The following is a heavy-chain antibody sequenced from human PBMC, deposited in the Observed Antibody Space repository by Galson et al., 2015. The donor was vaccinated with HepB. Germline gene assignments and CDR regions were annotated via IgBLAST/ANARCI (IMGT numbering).Heavy chain of an antibody. Sequence: SLRLSCAASGFTFSSYAMSWVRQAPGEGLEWVSGISGSGGSTFYADSVTGRFTISRDNSKNTLYLQMNSLRADDTAVYYCAKTPWFGESHAYFDYWGQGTLDTVSS. CDR2: ISGSGGST. CDR1: GFTFSSYA. V-gene: IGHV3-23*01. J-gene: IGHJ4*02. CDR3: AKTPWFGESHAYFDY. D-gene: IGHD3-10*01.